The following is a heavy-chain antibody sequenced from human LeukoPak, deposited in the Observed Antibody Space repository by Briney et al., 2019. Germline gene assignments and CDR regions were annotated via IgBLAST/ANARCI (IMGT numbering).Heavy chain of an antibody. J-gene: IGHJ4*02. D-gene: IGHD3-22*01. CDR3: ARGRNYYDSSGTLRY. CDR2: ISSSSSYI. CDR1: GLTFSSYS. Sequence: GGSLRLSCAASGLTFSSYSMNWVRQAPGKGLEWVSSISSSSSYIYYADSVKGRFTISRDNAKNSLYLQMNSLRAEDTAVYYCARGRNYYDSSGTLRYWGQGTLVTVSS. V-gene: IGHV3-21*01.